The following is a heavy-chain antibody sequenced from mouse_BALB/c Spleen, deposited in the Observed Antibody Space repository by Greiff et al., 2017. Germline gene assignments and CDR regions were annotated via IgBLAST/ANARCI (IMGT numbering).Heavy chain of an antibody. D-gene: IGHD2-1*01. J-gene: IGHJ4*01. CDR1: GFSLTSYG. CDR2: IWAGGST. CDR3: ARVPYGNYQGAMDY. V-gene: IGHV2-9*02. Sequence: VKLQESGPGLVAPSQSLSITCTVSGFSLTSYGVHWVRQPPGKGLEWLGVIWAGGSTNYNSALMSRLSISKDNSKSQVFLKMNSLQTDDTAMYYCARVPYGNYQGAMDYWGQGTSVTVSS.